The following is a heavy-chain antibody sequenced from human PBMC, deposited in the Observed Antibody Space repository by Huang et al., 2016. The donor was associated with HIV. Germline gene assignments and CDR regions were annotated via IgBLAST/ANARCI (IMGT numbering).Heavy chain of an antibody. V-gene: IGHV4-34*02. D-gene: IGHD3-22*01. CDR1: GGSFSGYY. CDR3: ARRYNSRRDY. Sequence: QVQLEQWGAGLLKASETLSLTCAVYGGSFSGYYWNRLRQAPGKGLEWVGEINHSGNTNYNPSLKSRVNMAVDTSKSQFSLYLTSLSAADTGTYFCARRYNSRRDYWGRGTLVTVHS. J-gene: IGHJ4*02. CDR2: INHSGNT.